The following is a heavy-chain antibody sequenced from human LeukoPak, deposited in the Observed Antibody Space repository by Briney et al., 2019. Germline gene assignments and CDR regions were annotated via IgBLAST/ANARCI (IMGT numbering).Heavy chain of an antibody. J-gene: IGHJ4*02. Sequence: GGSLRLSCAASGFTFSIYWMSWVRQAPGKGLEWVSAVSGSGGSTYYADSVKGRFTISRDNSKNTLYLQMNSLRAEDTAVYYCAKVPSALAAAEPVSTGSYYGGNYFDYWGQGTLVTVSS. CDR1: GFTFSIYW. CDR2: VSGSGGST. V-gene: IGHV3-23*01. CDR3: AKVPSALAAAEPVSTGSYYGGNYFDY. D-gene: IGHD1-26*01.